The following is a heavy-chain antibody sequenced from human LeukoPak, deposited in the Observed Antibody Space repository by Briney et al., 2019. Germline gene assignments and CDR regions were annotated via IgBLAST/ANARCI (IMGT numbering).Heavy chain of an antibody. D-gene: IGHD2-21*02. V-gene: IGHV4-59*01. J-gene: IGHJ2*01. Sequence: SETLSLTCTVSGGSISSYYWSWIRQPPGKGLEWIGYIYYSGSTTYNPSLKSRVTISVDTSKTQFSLRLSSVTAADAAVYYCATSLNVTLIKCFDLWGRGTLVTVSS. CDR1: GGSISSYY. CDR3: ATSLNVTLIKCFDL. CDR2: IYYSGST.